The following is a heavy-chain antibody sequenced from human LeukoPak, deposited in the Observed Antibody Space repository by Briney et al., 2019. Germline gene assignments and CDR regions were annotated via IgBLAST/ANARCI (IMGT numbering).Heavy chain of an antibody. D-gene: IGHD3-10*01. Sequence: GESLKISCKGSGYSFTSYWIGWVRQMPGKGLEWMGIIYPGDSDTRYSPSFQGQVTISADKSISTAYLQWSSLKASDTAMYYCARPYAAGRGSDAFDIWGQGTMVTVSS. CDR1: GYSFTSYW. CDR3: ARPYAAGRGSDAFDI. J-gene: IGHJ3*02. CDR2: IYPGDSDT. V-gene: IGHV5-51*01.